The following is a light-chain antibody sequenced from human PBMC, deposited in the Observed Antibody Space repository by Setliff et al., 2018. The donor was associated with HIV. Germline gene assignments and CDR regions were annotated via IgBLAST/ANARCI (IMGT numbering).Light chain of an antibody. Sequence: QSVLGQPPSASGTPGQRVTISCSGSSSNIGVNVVNWYQHVPGTSPKLLIYNNYQRPSGVPDRFSGSKSGSSGSLAISGLQSEDEADYYCAVWDNGLKGYVFGTGTKVTVL. CDR2: NNY. V-gene: IGLV1-44*01. J-gene: IGLJ1*01. CDR3: AVWDNGLKGYV. CDR1: SSNIGVNV.